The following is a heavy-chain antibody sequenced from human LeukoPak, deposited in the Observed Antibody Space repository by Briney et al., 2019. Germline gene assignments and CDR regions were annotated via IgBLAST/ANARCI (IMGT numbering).Heavy chain of an antibody. CDR1: GFTFGDHA. J-gene: IGHJ6*02. V-gene: IGHV3-49*04. CDR2: IRSKGYGGTR. D-gene: IGHD5-18*01. CDR3: TRGPTQQWLYYGMDV. Sequence: GSLRLSCTGFGFTFGDHAMSWVRQAPGKGLEWVGFIRSKGYGGTREYAASVKGRFTISRDDSTSTAYLQMNSLKTEDTAVYYCTRGPTQQWLYYGMDVWGQGTTVIVSS.